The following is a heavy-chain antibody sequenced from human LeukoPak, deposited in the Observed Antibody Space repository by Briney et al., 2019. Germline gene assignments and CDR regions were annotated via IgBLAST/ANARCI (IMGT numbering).Heavy chain of an antibody. D-gene: IGHD4-11*01. Sequence: PGGSLRLSCAASGFSFSNNYMSWVRQAPGKGLEWVSVLYSGGSAYYADSVKGRFTISRDSSKNTLYLQMSSLRAEDTAVYFCARGGRDYSNYWFDPWGQGILVTVSS. V-gene: IGHV3-53*01. J-gene: IGHJ5*02. CDR3: ARGGRDYSNYWFDP. CDR2: LYSGGSA. CDR1: GFSFSNNY.